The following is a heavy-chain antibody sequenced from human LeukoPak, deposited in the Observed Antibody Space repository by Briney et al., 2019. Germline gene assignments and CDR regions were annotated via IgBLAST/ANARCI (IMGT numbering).Heavy chain of an antibody. CDR2: IKQDGSEK. D-gene: IGHD2-15*01. V-gene: IGHV3-7*01. Sequence: GGSLRLSCAASGFTFSSYRMSWVRQAPGKGLEWVANIKQDGSEKYYVDSVEGRFTISRDNAKNSLYLQMNSLRAEDTAVYYCARVSFRWAFDIWGQGTMVTVSS. CDR3: ARVSFRWAFDI. J-gene: IGHJ3*02. CDR1: GFTFSSYR.